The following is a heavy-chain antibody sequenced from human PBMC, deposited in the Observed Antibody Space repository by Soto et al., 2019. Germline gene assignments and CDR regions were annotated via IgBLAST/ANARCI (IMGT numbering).Heavy chain of an antibody. D-gene: IGHD6-13*01. Sequence: EVQLVESGGGLVQPGGSLRLSCAASGFTFSSYSMNWVRQAPGKGLEWVSYISSSSSTIYYADSVKGRFTISRDSAKNSLYLQMNSLRAEDTAVYYCAREDSSSWLNWFDPWGQGTLVTVSS. J-gene: IGHJ5*02. CDR1: GFTFSSYS. CDR2: ISSSSSTI. V-gene: IGHV3-48*01. CDR3: AREDSSSWLNWFDP.